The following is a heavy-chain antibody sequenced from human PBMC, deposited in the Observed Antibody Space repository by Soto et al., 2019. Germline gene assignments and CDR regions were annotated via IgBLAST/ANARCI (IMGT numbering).Heavy chain of an antibody. V-gene: IGHV1-69*06. Sequence: QVQLVQSGAAVKKPGSSVKISCKASGGTYSSNTINWVRQTAGQGLEWMGGIIPLFGTANYAEKFRGRVTITADRSTNTEYMEMGSLRSEDTVVYYCVSNAARGVACYAFDSLGQGTLV. CDR3: VSNAARGVACYAFDS. D-gene: IGHD2-21*02. J-gene: IGHJ4*02. CDR2: IIPLFGTA. CDR1: GGTYSSNT.